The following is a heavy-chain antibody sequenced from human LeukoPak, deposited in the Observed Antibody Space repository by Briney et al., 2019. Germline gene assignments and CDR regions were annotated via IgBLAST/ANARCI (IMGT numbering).Heavy chain of an antibody. Sequence: PSETLSLTCTVSGGSLNNYYWSWIRQPPGKGLGGIGYIFYTGSTNYNPSLKSRVTISVDKSKNQFSLRLSSVTAADTAVYYCARGRRYYDSSGRYFDFWGQGTLVTVSS. CDR2: IFYTGST. D-gene: IGHD3-22*01. J-gene: IGHJ4*02. V-gene: IGHV4-59*08. CDR1: GGSLNNYY. CDR3: ARGRRYYDSSGRYFDF.